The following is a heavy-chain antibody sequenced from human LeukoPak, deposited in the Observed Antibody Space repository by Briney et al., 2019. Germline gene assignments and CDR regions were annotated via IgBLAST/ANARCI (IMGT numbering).Heavy chain of an antibody. CDR3: AKAPYDSSGYYTLSSPFDY. CDR1: GFTFDDYA. V-gene: IGHV3-9*01. D-gene: IGHD3-22*01. Sequence: GGSLGLSCAASGFTFDDYAMHWVRQAPGKGLEWVSGISWNSGSIGYADSVKGRFTISRDNAKNSLYLQMNSLRAEDTALYYCAKAPYDSSGYYTLSSPFDYWGQGTLVTVSS. J-gene: IGHJ4*02. CDR2: ISWNSGSI.